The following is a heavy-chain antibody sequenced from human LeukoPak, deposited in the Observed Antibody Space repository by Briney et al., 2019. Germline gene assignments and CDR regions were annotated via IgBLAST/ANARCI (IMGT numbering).Heavy chain of an antibody. CDR1: GGTFSSYA. D-gene: IGHD6-19*01. Sequence: SVKVSCKASGGTFSSYAISWVRQAPGQGLEWMGGIIPIFGTANYAQKSQGRVTITTDESTSTAYMELSSLRSEDTAVYYCVPTAGYSSGWYNFDYWGQGTLVTVSS. CDR2: IIPIFGTA. J-gene: IGHJ4*02. V-gene: IGHV1-69*05. CDR3: VPTAGYSSGWYNFDY.